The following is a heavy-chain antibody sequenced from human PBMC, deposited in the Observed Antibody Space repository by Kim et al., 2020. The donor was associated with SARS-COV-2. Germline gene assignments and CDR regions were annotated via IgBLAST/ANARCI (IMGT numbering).Heavy chain of an antibody. CDR3: AQASETYYIYSLS. CDR2: ISGTGRIT. D-gene: IGHD2-15*01. V-gene: IGHV3-23*01. Sequence: GGSLRLSCAASGFTFSTHTMTWVRQAPGKGLEWVSIISGTGRITSYADSVKGRFTISRDNSNNTLYLQMSSLRAEDTAVYYCAQASETYYIYSLSWGQGT. J-gene: IGHJ1*01. CDR1: GFTFSTHT.